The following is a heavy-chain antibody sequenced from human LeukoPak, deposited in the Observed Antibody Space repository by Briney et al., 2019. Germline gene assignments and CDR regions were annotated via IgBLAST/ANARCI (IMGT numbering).Heavy chain of an antibody. D-gene: IGHD3-10*01. Sequence: PSETLSLTCTVSGGSLSSYYWSWIRQPPGKGLEGIGYIYYSWSTNYNPSLKSRVPISVDTSKNQFSLKLSSVTAADTAVYYCARHAITMVRGVEIYYYYGMDVWGQGTTVTVSS. CDR1: GGSLSSYY. J-gene: IGHJ6*02. CDR3: ARHAITMVRGVEIYYYYGMDV. CDR2: IYYSWST. V-gene: IGHV4-59*08.